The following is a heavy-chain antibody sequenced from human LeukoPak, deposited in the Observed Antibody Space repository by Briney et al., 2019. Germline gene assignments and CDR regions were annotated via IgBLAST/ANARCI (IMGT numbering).Heavy chain of an antibody. V-gene: IGHV1-2*04. D-gene: IGHD1-1*01. CDR3: ARDAQETGTNSDYYYYYYGMDV. CDR2: INPNSGGT. CDR1: GYTFTGYY. J-gene: IGHJ6*02. Sequence: ASVKVSCKASGYTFTGYYMHWVRQAPGQGLEWMGWINPNSGGTNYAQKFQGWVTMTRDTSISTVYMELSRLRSDDTAVYYCARDAQETGTNSDYYYYYYGMDVWGQGTTVTVSS.